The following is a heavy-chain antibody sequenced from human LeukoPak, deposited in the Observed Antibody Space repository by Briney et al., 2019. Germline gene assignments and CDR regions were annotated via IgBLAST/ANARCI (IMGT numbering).Heavy chain of an antibody. Sequence: GGSLRLSCAASAFTFSSYAMSWVRQAPGKGLEWVSAISGSGGSTYYADSVKGRFTISRDNSENTLYLQMNSLRAEDTAVYYCAKDRGIAVAGFGYWGQGTLVTVSS. CDR3: AKDRGIAVAGFGY. J-gene: IGHJ4*02. CDR1: AFTFSSYA. D-gene: IGHD6-19*01. CDR2: ISGSGGST. V-gene: IGHV3-23*01.